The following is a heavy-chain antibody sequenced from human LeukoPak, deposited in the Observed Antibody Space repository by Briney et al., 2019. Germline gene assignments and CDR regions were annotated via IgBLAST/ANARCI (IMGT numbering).Heavy chain of an antibody. V-gene: IGHV4-4*09. CDR2: IYTSGST. CDR3: ARDSGWSFDY. Sequence: SETLSLTCTVSGGSISSYYWSWIRQPPGKGLEWIGYIYTSGSTNYNPSLKSRVTISVDTSKNQLSLKLSSVTAADTAVYYCARDSGWSFDYWGQGTLVTVSS. D-gene: IGHD6-19*01. CDR1: GGSISSYY. J-gene: IGHJ4*02.